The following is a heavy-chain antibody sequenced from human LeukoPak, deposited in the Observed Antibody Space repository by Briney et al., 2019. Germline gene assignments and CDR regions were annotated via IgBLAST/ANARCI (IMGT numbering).Heavy chain of an antibody. D-gene: IGHD1-26*01. Sequence: GGSLRLSCAASGFTFSSYAMHWVRQAPGKGLEWVAVISYDGSNKYYAGSVKGRFTISRDNSKNTLYLQMNSLRAEDTAVYYCASGGQTELYGMDVWGQGTTVTVSS. CDR1: GFTFSSYA. CDR2: ISYDGSNK. J-gene: IGHJ6*02. V-gene: IGHV3-30-3*01. CDR3: ASGGQTELYGMDV.